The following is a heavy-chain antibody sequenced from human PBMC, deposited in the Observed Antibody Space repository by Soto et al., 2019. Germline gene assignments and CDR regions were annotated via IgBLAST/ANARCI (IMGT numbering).Heavy chain of an antibody. CDR3: ARGCPRFSHCYDFDY. CDR1: GYTFTSYY. D-gene: IGHD2-2*01. CDR2: INPSGGST. V-gene: IGHV1-46*01. J-gene: IGHJ4*02. Sequence: GASVKVSCKASGYTFTSYYMHWVRQAPGQGLEWMGIINPSGGSTSYAQKFQGRVTMTRDTSTSTVYMELSSLRSEGTAVYYCARGCPRFSHCYDFDYWGQGTLVTVSS.